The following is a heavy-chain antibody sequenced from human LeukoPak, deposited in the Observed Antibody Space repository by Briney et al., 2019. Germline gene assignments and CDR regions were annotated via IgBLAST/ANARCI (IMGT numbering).Heavy chain of an antibody. CDR2: VKQDVLQT. V-gene: IGHV3-7*01. CDR1: GFTVISHW. CDR3: ATGSGYDYGN. J-gene: IGHJ4*02. Sequence: GGSLRLSCAASGFTVISHWMSWVRQAPGKGLEWVASVKQDVLQTYYVDSVKGRFTISTDNAKNSLSLHMNSLRVEDTAVYYCATGSGYDYGNWGQGTLVTVSS. D-gene: IGHD5-12*01.